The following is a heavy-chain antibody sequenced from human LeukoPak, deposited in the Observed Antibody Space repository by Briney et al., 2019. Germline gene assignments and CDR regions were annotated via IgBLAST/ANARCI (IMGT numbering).Heavy chain of an antibody. CDR1: GFTFSNYW. J-gene: IGHJ4*02. D-gene: IGHD1-14*01. Sequence: GGSLRLSCAASGFTFSNYWMSWVRQAPGKGLEWEANIKQDGSETYYVDSVKGRFTISRDNAKNSLYLQMNSLRAEDTAVYYCARRYFDYWGQGILVTVSS. CDR3: ARRYFDY. CDR2: IKQDGSET. V-gene: IGHV3-7*01.